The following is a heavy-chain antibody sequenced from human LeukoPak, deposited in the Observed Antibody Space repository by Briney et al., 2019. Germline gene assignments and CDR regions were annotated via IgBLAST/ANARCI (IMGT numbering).Heavy chain of an antibody. J-gene: IGHJ6*04. Sequence: GESLRLSCAASGFTVSSNYMSWVRQAPGKGLEWVSVIYSGGSTYYADSVKGRFTISRDNSKNTLYLQMNSLRAEDTAVYYCASLPPPQGMDVWGKGTTVTVSS. V-gene: IGHV3-53*01. D-gene: IGHD1-14*01. CDR1: GFTVSSNY. CDR3: ASLPPPQGMDV. CDR2: IYSGGST.